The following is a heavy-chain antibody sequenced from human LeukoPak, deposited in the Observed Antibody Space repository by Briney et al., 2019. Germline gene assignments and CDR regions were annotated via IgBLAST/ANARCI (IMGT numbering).Heavy chain of an antibody. CDR1: GFTFSSYA. V-gene: IGHV3-23*01. D-gene: IGHD3-16*02. J-gene: IGHJ4*02. CDR3: AKDRGVWGSYRYYFGY. CDR2: ISGSGGST. Sequence: GGSLRLSCAASGFTFSSYAMSWVRQAPGKGLEWVSAISGSGGSTYYADSVKGRFTISRDNSKNTLYLQMNSLRAEDTAVYYCAKDRGVWGSYRYYFGYWGQGTLVTVS.